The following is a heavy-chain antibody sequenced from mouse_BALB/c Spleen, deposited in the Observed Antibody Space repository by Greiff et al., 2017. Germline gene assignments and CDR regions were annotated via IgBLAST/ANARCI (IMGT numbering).Heavy chain of an antibody. Sequence: EVNVVESGGDLVKPGGSLKLSCAASGFTFSSYGMSWVRQTPDKRLEWVATISSGGSYTYYPDSVKGRFTISRDNAKNTLYLQMSSLKSEDTAMYYCARSHYGSSPPYAMDYWGQGTSVTVSS. V-gene: IGHV5-6*01. J-gene: IGHJ4*01. D-gene: IGHD1-1*01. CDR2: ISSGGSYT. CDR3: ARSHYGSSPPYAMDY. CDR1: GFTFSSYG.